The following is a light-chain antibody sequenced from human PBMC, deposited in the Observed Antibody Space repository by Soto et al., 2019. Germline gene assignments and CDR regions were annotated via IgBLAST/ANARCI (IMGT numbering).Light chain of an antibody. J-gene: IGKJ2*01. V-gene: IGKV1-39*01. CDR1: QRISNS. CDR3: QQSYSTPQMYT. Sequence: DIQMTQSPSSLSASVGDRVTITCRACQRISNSLNWYQQKPGKDPDRLINAASNLQSGFPSKFSGSESRTEFTLTISSLQPEDFETYYSQQSYSTPQMYTFGQVTKLEIK. CDR2: AAS.